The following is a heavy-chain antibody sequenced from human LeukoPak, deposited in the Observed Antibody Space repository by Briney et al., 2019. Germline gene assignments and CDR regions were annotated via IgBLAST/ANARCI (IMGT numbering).Heavy chain of an antibody. J-gene: IGHJ3*02. Sequence: GGSLRLSCAASGFTFSSYGMSWVRQAPGKGLEWVANIKQDGSEKYYVDSVKGRFIISRDNAKNSLYLQMNSLRAEDTAVYYCARSPSGYYDSSGYSHPDAFDIWGQGTMVTVSS. CDR3: ARSPSGYYDSSGYSHPDAFDI. V-gene: IGHV3-7*01. D-gene: IGHD3-22*01. CDR2: IKQDGSEK. CDR1: GFTFSSYG.